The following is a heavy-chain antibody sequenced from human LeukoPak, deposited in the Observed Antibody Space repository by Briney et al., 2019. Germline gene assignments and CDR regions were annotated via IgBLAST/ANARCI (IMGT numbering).Heavy chain of an antibody. CDR3: ARVRRSGELLDAGRYNWFDP. CDR2: INPSGGST. Sequence: ASVKVSCKASGYTFITYPMNWVRQAPGQGLQWMGTINPSGGSTNYAQEFQGRVTMTRDTSTSTVYMALSSLRSGDTAVYYCARVRRSGELLDAGRYNWFDPWGQGTLATVSS. CDR1: GYTFITYP. J-gene: IGHJ5*02. D-gene: IGHD1-26*01. V-gene: IGHV1-46*01.